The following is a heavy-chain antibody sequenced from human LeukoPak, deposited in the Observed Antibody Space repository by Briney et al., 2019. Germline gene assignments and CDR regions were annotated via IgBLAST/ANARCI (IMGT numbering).Heavy chain of an antibody. V-gene: IGHV3-49*04. CDR1: GFMFGGYA. Sequence: GGSLRLSCTASGFMFGGYAVSWVRQAPGKGLEWVGFIRSKSYGGTTEYAASVKGRFTISRDDSKSIAYRQMNSLKTEDTAVYYCSRAVAHLDYWGQGTLVTVSS. CDR3: SRAVAHLDY. J-gene: IGHJ4*02. D-gene: IGHD4-23*01. CDR2: IRSKSYGGTT.